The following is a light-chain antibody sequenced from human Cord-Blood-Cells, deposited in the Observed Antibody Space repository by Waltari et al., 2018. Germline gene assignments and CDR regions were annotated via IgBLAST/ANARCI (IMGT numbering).Light chain of an antibody. V-gene: IGLV2-23*02. CDR1: SRYVGGYNL. CDR3: CSYAGSSTVV. CDR2: EVS. Sequence: QSALTRLAPVSGSPGQSSPISPTVTSRYVGGYNLSSWYQQHPGKAPKLMIYEVSKRPSGVSNRFSGSKSGNTASLTISGLQAEDEADYYCCSYAGSSTVVFGGGTKLTVL. J-gene: IGLJ2*01.